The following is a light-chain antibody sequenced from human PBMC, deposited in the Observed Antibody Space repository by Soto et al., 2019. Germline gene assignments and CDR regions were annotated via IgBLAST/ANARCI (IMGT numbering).Light chain of an antibody. CDR1: QSISSW. CDR2: KAS. Sequence: DIQMTQSPSTLSASVGDRVTITCRASQSISSWLAWFQQKPGKAPKLLIYKASTLESGVPSRFSGSGSGTEFTLTISSLQPDDLATYYCQQYDTYWTFDQGTKVEI. V-gene: IGKV1-5*03. J-gene: IGKJ1*01. CDR3: QQYDTYWT.